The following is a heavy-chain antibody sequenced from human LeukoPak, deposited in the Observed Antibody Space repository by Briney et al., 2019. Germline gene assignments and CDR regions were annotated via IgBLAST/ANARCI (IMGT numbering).Heavy chain of an antibody. J-gene: IGHJ4*02. CDR1: GGSFSGYY. Sequence: SSETLSLTCAVYGGSFSGYYWSWIRQPPGKGLEWIGEINHSGSTNYNPSLKSRVTISVDTSKNQSSLKLSSVTAADTAVYYCVYSSGWYYFDYWGQGTLVTVSS. CDR3: VYSSGWYYFDY. V-gene: IGHV4-34*01. D-gene: IGHD6-19*01. CDR2: INHSGST.